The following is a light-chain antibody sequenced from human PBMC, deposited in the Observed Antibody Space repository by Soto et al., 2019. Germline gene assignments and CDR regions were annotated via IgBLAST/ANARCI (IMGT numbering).Light chain of an antibody. CDR2: KAS. CDR1: QSISSW. J-gene: IGKJ1*01. V-gene: IGKV1-5*03. CDR3: QQYNSYST. Sequence: DIQITHSRSTLSASVGDRVTITCRASQSISSWLAWYQQKPGKAPKLLIYKASSLESGVPSRFSGSGSGTEFTLTISSLQPDDFATYYCQQYNSYSTLGQGTKVDIK.